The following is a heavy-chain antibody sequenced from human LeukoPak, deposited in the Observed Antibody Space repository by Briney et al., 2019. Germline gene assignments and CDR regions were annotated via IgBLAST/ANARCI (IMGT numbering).Heavy chain of an antibody. Sequence: SETLSLTCTVSGGSISSYYWSWIRQPAGKGLEWIGRIYSSGSTSYNPSLKSRVTISVDTSKNQFSLKLSSVTAADTAVYYCARGKGQTTVTIWFDPWGQGTLVTVSS. D-gene: IGHD4-17*01. CDR2: IYSSGST. CDR3: ARGKGQTTVTIWFDP. V-gene: IGHV4-4*07. CDR1: GGSISSYY. J-gene: IGHJ5*02.